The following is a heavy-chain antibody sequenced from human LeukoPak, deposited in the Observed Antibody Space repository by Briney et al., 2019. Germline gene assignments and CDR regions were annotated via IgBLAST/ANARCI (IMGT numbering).Heavy chain of an antibody. V-gene: IGHV4-39*01. J-gene: IGHJ4*02. CDR3: ASYYYDSSAYYGPFDY. Sequence: SETLSLTCTVSGGSISSSSYYWGWIRQPPGKGLEWIGSIYYSGSTYYNPSLKSRVTISVDTSKNQFSLKLSSVTAADTAVYYCASYYYDSSAYYGPFDYWGQGTLVTDSS. CDR1: GGSISSSSYY. D-gene: IGHD3-22*01. CDR2: IYYSGST.